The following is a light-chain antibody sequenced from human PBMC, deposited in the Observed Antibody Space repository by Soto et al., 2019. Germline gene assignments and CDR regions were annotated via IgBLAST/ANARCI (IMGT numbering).Light chain of an antibody. V-gene: IGKV3-20*01. CDR2: GAS. J-gene: IGKJ5*01. Sequence: EFVLTQSPGTLSLSPGERATLSCRASQRVGSNYLAWYQQKPGQAPRLLIYGASSRATGIADRFSGSGSGTDFTLTISRLEPEDFALYYCQQYGYSPITFGQGTRLEIK. CDR3: QQYGYSPIT. CDR1: QRVGSNY.